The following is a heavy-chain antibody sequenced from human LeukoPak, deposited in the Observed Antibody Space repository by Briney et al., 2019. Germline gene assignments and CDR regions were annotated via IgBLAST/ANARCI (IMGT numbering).Heavy chain of an antibody. CDR1: GGSISSGGYY. J-gene: IGHJ4*02. V-gene: IGHV4-31*03. Sequence: PSQTLSLTCTVSGGSISSGGYYWSWIRQHPGKGLEWIGYIYYSGSTYYNPSLKSRVTISVDTSKNQFSLKLSSVTAADTAVYYCASSETRSSGYFFTPRGDFDYWGQGTLVTVSS. CDR2: IYYSGST. D-gene: IGHD3-22*01. CDR3: ASSETRSSGYFFTPRGDFDY.